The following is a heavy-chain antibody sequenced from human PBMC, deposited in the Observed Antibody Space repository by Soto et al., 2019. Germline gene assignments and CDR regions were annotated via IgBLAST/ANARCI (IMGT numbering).Heavy chain of an antibody. CDR3: ARDMVRGFDYGMDV. J-gene: IGHJ6*02. D-gene: IGHD3-10*01. V-gene: IGHV3-74*01. CDR1: GFTFSSYW. Sequence: EVQLVESGGGLVQPGGSLRLSCAASGFTFSSYWMHWVRQAPGKGLVWVSRINSDGSSTSYADSVKGRFTISRDNAKNTLYLQMNSLRAEDTAVHYCARDMVRGFDYGMDVWGQGTTVTVSS. CDR2: INSDGSST.